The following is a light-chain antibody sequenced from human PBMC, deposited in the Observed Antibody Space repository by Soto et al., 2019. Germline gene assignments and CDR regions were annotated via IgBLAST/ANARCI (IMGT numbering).Light chain of an antibody. Sequence: EIVLTQSPGTLSLSPGERATLSCRASQSVSTSYLAWYQQKPGQAPRLLIYGASSRATGIPDRFSGSGSGTDFTLTISRLEPEAFAVYYCQQYGSSPQWTFGQGTTVEIK. CDR1: QSVSTSY. J-gene: IGKJ1*01. CDR2: GAS. V-gene: IGKV3-20*01. CDR3: QQYGSSPQWT.